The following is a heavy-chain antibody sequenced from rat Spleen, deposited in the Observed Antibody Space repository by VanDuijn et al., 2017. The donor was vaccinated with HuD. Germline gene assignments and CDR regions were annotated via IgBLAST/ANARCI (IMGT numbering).Heavy chain of an antibody. CDR2: INYDGSST. D-gene: IGHD1-11*01. CDR3: AKKRINYGGSYFDY. CDR1: GFISSDHY. Sequence: EVQLVESGGGLVQPGRSLKLSCAAAGFISSDHYMAWVRQAPTKGPEWVATINYDGSSTFYRDSVRARFTISRDNAENTVYLQMNSLRSEDTATYYCAKKRINYGGSYFDYWGQGVMVTVSS. J-gene: IGHJ2*01. V-gene: IGHV5-7*01.